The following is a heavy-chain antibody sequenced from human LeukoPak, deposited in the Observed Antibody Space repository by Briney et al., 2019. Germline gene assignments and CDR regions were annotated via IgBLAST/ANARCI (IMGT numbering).Heavy chain of an antibody. J-gene: IGHJ4*02. CDR3: ARYCTGGRCYSRLAY. CDR1: GFTFSNYW. D-gene: IGHD2-15*01. CDR2: ISGSGGST. V-gene: IGHV3-23*01. Sequence: GGSLRLSCAASGFTFSNYWMHWVRQAPGKGLEWVSAISGSGGSTYYADSVKGRFTISRDNSKNTLYLQMNSLSAEATAVSYCARYCTGGRCYSRLAYWGQGTLVTVSS.